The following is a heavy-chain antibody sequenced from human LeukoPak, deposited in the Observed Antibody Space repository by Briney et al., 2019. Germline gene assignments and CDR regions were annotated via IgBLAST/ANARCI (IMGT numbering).Heavy chain of an antibody. D-gene: IGHD5/OR15-5a*01. CDR3: ARGDGVYVY. CDR1: GFTFSSYS. Sequence: GGSLRLSCAASGFTFSSYSMNWVRQAPGQGLEWVSVIYFGGTTYYADSVKGRFTISRDNSKNTVYLQMNSLRVEDTAVYYCARGDGVYVYWGQGTLVTVSS. CDR2: IYFGGTT. V-gene: IGHV3-53*01. J-gene: IGHJ4*02.